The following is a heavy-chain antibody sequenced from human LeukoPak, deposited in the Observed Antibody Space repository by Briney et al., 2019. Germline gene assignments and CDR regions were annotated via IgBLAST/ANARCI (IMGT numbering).Heavy chain of an antibody. V-gene: IGHV3-13*05. CDR3: ARGLGVVVPAATPAPGGYGMDV. CDR2: IGTAGDP. CDR1: GFTFSSYD. J-gene: IGHJ6*04. D-gene: IGHD2-2*01. Sequence: GGSLRLSCAASGFTFSSYDMHWVRQATGKGLEWVSAIGTAGDPYYPGSVKGRFTISRENAKNSLYLQMNSLRAGDTAVYYCARGLGVVVPAATPAPGGYGMDVWGKGTTVTVSS.